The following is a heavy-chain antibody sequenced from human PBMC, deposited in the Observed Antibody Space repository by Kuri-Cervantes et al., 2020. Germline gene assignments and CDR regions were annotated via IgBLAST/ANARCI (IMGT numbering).Heavy chain of an antibody. CDR3: AKFHIYDFWSGYPYFDY. V-gene: IGHV3-11*04. J-gene: IGHJ4*02. CDR1: GFTFSDYY. D-gene: IGHD3-3*01. CDR2: ISSSGSTI. Sequence: GESLKISCAASGFTFSDYYMSWIRQAPGKGLEWVSYISSSGSTIYYADSVKGRFTISRDNAKNSLYLQMNSLRAEDTAVYYCAKFHIYDFWSGYPYFDYWGQGTLVTVSS.